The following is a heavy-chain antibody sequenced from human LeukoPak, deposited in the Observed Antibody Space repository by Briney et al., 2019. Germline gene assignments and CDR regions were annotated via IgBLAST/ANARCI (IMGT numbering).Heavy chain of an antibody. V-gene: IGHV3-21*01. CDR1: GFTFSSYS. CDR3: AKEVSFGYSSSWYLDY. D-gene: IGHD6-13*01. Sequence: GGSLRLSCAASGFTFSSYSMNWVRQAPGKGLEWVSSISSSSSYIYYADSVKGRFTISRDNAKNSLYLQMNSLRAEDTAVYYCAKEVSFGYSSSWYLDYWGQGTLVTVSS. CDR2: ISSSSSYI. J-gene: IGHJ4*02.